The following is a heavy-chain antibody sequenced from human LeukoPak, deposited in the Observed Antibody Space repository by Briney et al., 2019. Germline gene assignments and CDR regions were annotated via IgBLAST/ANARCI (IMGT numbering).Heavy chain of an antibody. Sequence: PSETLSLTCTVSGGSISSYYWSWIRQPAGKGLEWIGRIYTSGSTNYNPSLKSRVTMSVDTSKNQFSLKLSSVTAADTAVYYCARSPYYHDSSGYSNYYYYYGMDVWGQGTTVTVSS. CDR3: ARSPYYHDSSGYSNYYYYYGMDV. V-gene: IGHV4-4*07. CDR2: IYTSGST. CDR1: GGSISSYY. J-gene: IGHJ6*02. D-gene: IGHD3-22*01.